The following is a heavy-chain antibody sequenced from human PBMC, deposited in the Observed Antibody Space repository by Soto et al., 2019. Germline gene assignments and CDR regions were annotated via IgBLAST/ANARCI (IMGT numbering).Heavy chain of an antibody. D-gene: IGHD3-3*01. CDR2: IRSKAYGGTT. Sequence: PGGSLRLSCTASGFTFGDYAMSWFRQAPGKGLEWVGFIRSKAYGGTTEYAASVKGRFTISRDDSKSIAYLQMNSLKTEDTAVYYCTRTEPSILYSSQNFDYWGQGTMVTVSS. CDR1: GFTFGDYA. V-gene: IGHV3-49*03. CDR3: TRTEPSILYSSQNFDY. J-gene: IGHJ4*02.